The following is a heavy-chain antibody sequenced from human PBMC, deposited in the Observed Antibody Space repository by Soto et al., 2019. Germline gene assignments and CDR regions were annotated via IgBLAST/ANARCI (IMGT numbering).Heavy chain of an antibody. Sequence: QAQLVQSGAEVKKPGSSVNVSCKASGGTFSTYAISWVRQAPGQGLEWMGGIIPLFGTANYAQKFQGRVTITADESTSTAYMELSSLRSEDTAVYYCAADVGASARTFDYWGQGSLVTVSS. CDR3: AADVGASARTFDY. D-gene: IGHD1-26*01. CDR2: IIPLFGTA. CDR1: GGTFSTYA. V-gene: IGHV1-69*01. J-gene: IGHJ4*02.